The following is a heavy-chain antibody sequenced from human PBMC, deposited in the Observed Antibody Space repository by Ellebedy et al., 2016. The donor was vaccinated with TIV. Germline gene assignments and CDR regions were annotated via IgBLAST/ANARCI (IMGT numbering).Heavy chain of an antibody. Sequence: KVSCXASGYTFTSYWIGWVRQMPGKGLEWMGIIYPGDSDTRYSPSFQGQVTISADKSISTAYLQWSSLKASDTAMYYCARQAPGSYYGMNYFDYWGQGTLVTVSS. V-gene: IGHV5-51*01. J-gene: IGHJ4*02. CDR1: GYTFTSYW. D-gene: IGHD1-26*01. CDR2: IYPGDSDT. CDR3: ARQAPGSYYGMNYFDY.